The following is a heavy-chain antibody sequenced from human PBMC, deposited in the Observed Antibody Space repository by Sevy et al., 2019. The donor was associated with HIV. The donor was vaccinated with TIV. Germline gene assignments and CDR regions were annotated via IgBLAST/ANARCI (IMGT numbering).Heavy chain of an antibody. CDR1: GFTFSNYA. Sequence: GGSLRLSCAASGFTFSNYAMTWVRQAPGKGLEWVGRIKSKTDGGTTDYAAPVKSRFTISRDDSKNTLYLQMNSLKTEDTAVYYCTTKHGFWSGYYYFDYWGQGTLVTVSS. CDR3: TTKHGFWSGYYYFDY. CDR2: IKSKTDGGTT. D-gene: IGHD3-3*01. J-gene: IGHJ4*02. V-gene: IGHV3-15*01.